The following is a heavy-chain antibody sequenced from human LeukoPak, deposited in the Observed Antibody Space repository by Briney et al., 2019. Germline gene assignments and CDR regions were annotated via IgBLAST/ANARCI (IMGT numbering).Heavy chain of an antibody. Sequence: PGGSLRLSCAASGFTFDDYGMSWVRQAPGKGLEWVSGINWDGGSTGYADSVKGRFTISRDNAKNSLYLQMNSLRAEDTALYYYARTKQQLVLDAFDIWRQGTMVTVSS. CDR2: INWDGGST. CDR1: GFTFDDYG. V-gene: IGHV3-20*04. CDR3: ARTKQQLVLDAFDI. D-gene: IGHD6-13*01. J-gene: IGHJ3*02.